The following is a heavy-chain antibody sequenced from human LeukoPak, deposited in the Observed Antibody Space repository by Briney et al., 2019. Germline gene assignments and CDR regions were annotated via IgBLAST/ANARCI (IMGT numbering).Heavy chain of an antibody. CDR2: ISSSSSYT. Sequence: GGSLRLSCAASGFTFSDYYMSWIRQAPGKGLEWVSYISSSSSYTNYADSVKGRFTISRDNSKNTLFLQMNSLRAEDTAVYYCAKDLQGTRYYYYGMDVWGQGTTVTVSS. V-gene: IGHV3-11*05. CDR3: AKDLQGTRYYYYGMDV. CDR1: GFTFSDYY. D-gene: IGHD1-14*01. J-gene: IGHJ6*02.